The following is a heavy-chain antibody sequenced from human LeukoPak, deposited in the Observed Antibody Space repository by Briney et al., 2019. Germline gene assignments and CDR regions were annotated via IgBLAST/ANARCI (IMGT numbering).Heavy chain of an antibody. V-gene: IGHV3-48*01. CDR3: ARVSVIVPLTDAFDI. J-gene: IGHJ3*02. Sequence: HPGGSLRLSCAASGFTFSTYSMTWVRQPPGKGLEWVSYITSDSVTMFYADSVKGRFTISRDNAENSLYLQMNSLRAEDTAVYYCARVSVIVPLTDAFDIWGQGTMVTVSS. D-gene: IGHD2/OR15-2a*01. CDR2: ITSDSVTM. CDR1: GFTFSTYS.